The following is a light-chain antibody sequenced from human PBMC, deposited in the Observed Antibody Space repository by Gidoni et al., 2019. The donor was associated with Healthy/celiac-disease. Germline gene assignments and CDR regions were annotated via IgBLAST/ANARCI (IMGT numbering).Light chain of an antibody. J-gene: IGKJ4*01. V-gene: IGKV1-39*01. Sequence: IKMTQSPSSLSASVGDRVTITCRASQSISSYLNWYQQKPGKALKILIYAASSLQSGVPSRFSSSRYGTDFTLTISSLQPEDFATYYCQQGYSTPRTFGGGTKVEIK. CDR3: QQGYSTPRT. CDR1: QSISSY. CDR2: AAS.